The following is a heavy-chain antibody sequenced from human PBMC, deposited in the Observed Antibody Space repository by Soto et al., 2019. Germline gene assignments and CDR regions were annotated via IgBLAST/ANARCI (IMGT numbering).Heavy chain of an antibody. V-gene: IGHV1-69*13. D-gene: IGHD5-12*01. CDR1: GGGNLRDYR. CDR2: IIPKLGSA. J-gene: IGHJ6*02. CDR3: ARDRVRRVAILYYYYGMDV. Sequence: SVKVSCKASGGGNLRDYRTTWVRRAPGQGLEWMGGIIPKLGSANYAQNFQGRVTVTADESTNTVYMELRSLRSDDTAVYYCARDRVRRVAILYYYYGMDVWGQGTTVTVSS.